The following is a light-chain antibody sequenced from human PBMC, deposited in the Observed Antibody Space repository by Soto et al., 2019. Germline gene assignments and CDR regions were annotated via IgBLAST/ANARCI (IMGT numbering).Light chain of an antibody. CDR2: AEA. V-gene: IGKV1-27*01. CDR1: QGISNY. CDR3: QKYNSAPRT. J-gene: IGKJ1*01. Sequence: DIQMTQSPSSLSASVGDRVTITCRASQGISNYLAWYQQKPGKVPKLLIYAEATLQSGVPSRFSGSGSGTDFTLTISRLQPEDVATYYCQKYNSAPRTFGQGTKVEI.